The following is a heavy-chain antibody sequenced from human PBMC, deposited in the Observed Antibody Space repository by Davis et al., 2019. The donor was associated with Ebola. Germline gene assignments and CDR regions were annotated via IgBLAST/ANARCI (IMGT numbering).Heavy chain of an antibody. D-gene: IGHD4-17*01. J-gene: IGHJ4*02. V-gene: IGHV3-73*01. Sequence: GGSLRLSCAASGFTFSGSAMHWVRQASGTGLEWVGRIRSKANSYATAYAASVKGRFTISRDDSKNTAYLQMNSLKTEDTAVYYCTTTTVTNDYWGQGTLVTVSS. CDR2: IRSKANSYAT. CDR3: TTTTVTNDY. CDR1: GFTFSGSA.